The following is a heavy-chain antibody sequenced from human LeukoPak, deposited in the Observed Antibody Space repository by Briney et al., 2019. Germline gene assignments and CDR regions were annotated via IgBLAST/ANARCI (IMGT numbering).Heavy chain of an antibody. D-gene: IGHD4-17*01. V-gene: IGHV3-74*01. CDR3: AKARLDYGDYRFDY. CDR1: GFTFSSYW. J-gene: IGHJ4*02. Sequence: GGSLRLSCAASGFTFSSYWMHWVRQAPGKGLVWVSRINSDGSSTSYADSVKGRFTISRDNAKNTLYLQMNSLRAEDTALYYCAKARLDYGDYRFDYWGQGTLVTVSS. CDR2: INSDGSST.